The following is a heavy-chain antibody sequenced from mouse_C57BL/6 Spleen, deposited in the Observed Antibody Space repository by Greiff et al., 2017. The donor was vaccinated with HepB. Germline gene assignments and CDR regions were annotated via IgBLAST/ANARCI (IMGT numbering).Heavy chain of an antibody. CDR1: GFTFSSYG. V-gene: IGHV5-6*01. J-gene: IGHJ2*01. CDR2: ISSGGSYT. Sequence: EVMLVESGGDLVKPGGSLKLSCAASGFTFSSYGMSWVRQTPDKRLEWVATISSGGSYTYNPDSVKGRFTISRDNAKNTLYLQMSSLKSEDTAMYYCARLATEVYYFDYWGQGTTLTVSS. D-gene: IGHD1-1*01. CDR3: ARLATEVYYFDY.